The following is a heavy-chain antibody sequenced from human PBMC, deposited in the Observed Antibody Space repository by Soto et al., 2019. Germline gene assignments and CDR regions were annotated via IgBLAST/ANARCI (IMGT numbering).Heavy chain of an antibody. Sequence: QVQLIQSGPEVSRPGASVKVSCKVSGVSLSDLSMHWVRQGPENGLEWMGGFDPEERERLYAQKFQGRVTMTEDTNSDAAYMELSSLGSEDSAVFYCATVRIRYDILTGYYSYFDRWGQGTLVTVSS. CDR2: FDPEERER. V-gene: IGHV1-24*01. CDR3: ATVRIRYDILTGYYSYFDR. CDR1: GVSLSDLS. D-gene: IGHD3-9*01. J-gene: IGHJ4*02.